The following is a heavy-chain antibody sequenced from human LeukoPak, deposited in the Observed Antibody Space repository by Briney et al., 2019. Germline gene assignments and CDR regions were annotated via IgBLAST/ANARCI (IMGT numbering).Heavy chain of an antibody. CDR1: GYTFTGYY. V-gene: IGHV1-2*02. J-gene: IGHJ5*02. D-gene: IGHD2-2*02. CDR3: ARDCGCSSTSCYTGWFDR. CDR2: INPNSGGT. Sequence: ASVKVSCKASGYTFTGYYMHWVRQAPGQGLEWMGWINPNSGGTNYAQKFQGRVTMTRDTSISTAYMELSRLRSDDTAVYYCARDCGCSSTSCYTGWFDRWGQGTLVTVSS.